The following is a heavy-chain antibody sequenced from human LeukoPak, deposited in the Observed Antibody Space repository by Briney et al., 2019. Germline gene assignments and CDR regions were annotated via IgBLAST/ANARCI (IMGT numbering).Heavy chain of an antibody. Sequence: GGSLRLSCAASGFSFSNYWMSWVRQAPGKGLEWVANIKQDGSGKYYVASVKGRFTISRDNAKNSLYLQMNSLRAEDTAVYYCARDSVHGYYDSSGYSTLCDYWGQGSLVTVSS. CDR3: ARDSVHGYYDSSGYSTLCDY. D-gene: IGHD3-22*01. CDR1: GFSFSNYW. CDR2: IKQDGSGK. J-gene: IGHJ4*02. V-gene: IGHV3-7*01.